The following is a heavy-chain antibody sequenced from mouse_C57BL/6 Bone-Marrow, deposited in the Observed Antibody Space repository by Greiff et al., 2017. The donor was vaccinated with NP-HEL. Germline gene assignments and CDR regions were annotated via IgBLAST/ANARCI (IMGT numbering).Heavy chain of an antibody. J-gene: IGHJ3*01. Sequence: EVQLQQSGPGLVKPSQSLSLTCSVTGYSITSGYYWNWIRQFPGNKLEWMGYISYDGSNNYNPSLKNRISITRDTSKNQFFLKLNSVTTEDTATYYCARDQGNWDVWFAYWGQGTLVTVSA. V-gene: IGHV3-6*01. CDR1: GYSITSGYY. D-gene: IGHD4-1*01. CDR2: ISYDGSN. CDR3: ARDQGNWDVWFAY.